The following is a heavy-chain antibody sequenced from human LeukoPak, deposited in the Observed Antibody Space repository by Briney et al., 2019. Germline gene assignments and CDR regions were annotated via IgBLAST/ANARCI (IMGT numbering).Heavy chain of an antibody. CDR3: ARVLEGSSGQHWYFDL. Sequence: SETLSLTCAVYGGSFSGYYWSWIRQPPGKGLEWIGEINHSGSTNYNPSLKSRVTISVDTSKNQFSLKLSSVTAADTAVFYCARVLEGSSGQHWYFDLWGRGTLVTVSS. CDR1: GGSFSGYY. D-gene: IGHD6-19*01. V-gene: IGHV4-34*01. J-gene: IGHJ2*01. CDR2: INHSGST.